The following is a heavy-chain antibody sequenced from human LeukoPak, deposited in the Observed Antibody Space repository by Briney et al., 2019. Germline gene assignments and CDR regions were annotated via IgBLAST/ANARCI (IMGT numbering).Heavy chain of an antibody. CDR2: IIPIFGTA. CDR1: GGTFSSYA. V-gene: IGHV1-69*05. J-gene: IGHJ4*02. Sequence: ASVKVSCKASGGTFSSYAISWVRQAPGQGLEWMGRIIPIFGTANYAQKFQGRATITTDESTSTAYMELSSLRSEDTAVYYCARGPPTAMVTGFDYWGQGTLVTVSS. D-gene: IGHD5-18*01. CDR3: ARGPPTAMVTGFDY.